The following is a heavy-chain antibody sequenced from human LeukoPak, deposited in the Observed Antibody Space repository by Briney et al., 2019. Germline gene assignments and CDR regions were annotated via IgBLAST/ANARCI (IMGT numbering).Heavy chain of an antibody. V-gene: IGHV3-21*01. CDR2: ISSSSSYI. CDR3: ARDPRREAAAGTRTS. Sequence: GGSLRLSCAASGFTFSSYSMNWVRQAPGKGLEWASSISSSSSYIYYADSVKGRFTISRDNAKNSLYLQMNSLRAEDTAVYYCARDPRREAAAGTRTSWGQGTLVTVSS. J-gene: IGHJ4*02. D-gene: IGHD6-13*01. CDR1: GFTFSSYS.